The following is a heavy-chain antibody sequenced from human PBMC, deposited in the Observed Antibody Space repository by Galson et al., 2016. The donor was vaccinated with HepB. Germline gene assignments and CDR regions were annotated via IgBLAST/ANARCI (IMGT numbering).Heavy chain of an antibody. CDR2: ISHTGAVT. J-gene: IGHJ4*02. CDR3: ASRVDYRFDY. V-gene: IGHV3-23*01. CDR1: GLTFTKYA. Sequence: SLRLSCAASGLTFTKYAMTWVRQAPGKGLDWVSSISHTGAVTYYADSVKGRFTISRDNSKNTLYLQMNSLRAEDTAVYYCASRVDYRFDYWGQGTLVTVSS. D-gene: IGHD3-16*02.